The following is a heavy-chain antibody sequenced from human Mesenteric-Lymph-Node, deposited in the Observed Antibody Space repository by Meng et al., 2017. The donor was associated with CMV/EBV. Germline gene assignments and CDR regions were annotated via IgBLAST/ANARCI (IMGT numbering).Heavy chain of an antibody. CDR2: MNQDGSEK. J-gene: IGHJ5*02. Sequence: GGSLRLSCEVSGLTFGSYWMSWVRQAPGRGLEWVASMNQDGSEKYYGDSMKGRFTISRDNAKNSLYLQLNSLRAEDTAVYHCAKCLGYSSGSYLFDPWGQGTLVTVSS. V-gene: IGHV3-7*03. CDR3: AKCLGYSSGSYLFDP. CDR1: GLTFGSYW. D-gene: IGHD6-19*01.